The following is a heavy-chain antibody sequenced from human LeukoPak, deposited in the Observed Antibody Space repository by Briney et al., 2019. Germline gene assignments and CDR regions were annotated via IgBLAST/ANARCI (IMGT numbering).Heavy chain of an antibody. D-gene: IGHD5-12*01. V-gene: IGHV3-23*01. Sequence: GGSLRLSCAASGFTFSSSVMSWVRQAPGKGLEWVSTINDGGTRTYYAVSVNGRFIISRDNSMNTLYLQMNGLRAEDTAVYYCARDQGGYSTDFDFWGQGTLVTVSS. J-gene: IGHJ4*02. CDR1: GFTFSSSV. CDR3: ARDQGGYSTDFDF. CDR2: INDGGTRT.